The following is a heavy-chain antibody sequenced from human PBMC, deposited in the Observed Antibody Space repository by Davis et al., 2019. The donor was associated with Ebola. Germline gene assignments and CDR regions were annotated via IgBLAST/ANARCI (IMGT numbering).Heavy chain of an antibody. J-gene: IGHJ3*02. V-gene: IGHV3-72*01. Sequence: GESLKISCAASGFTFSDNYMDWVRQAPGQGLEWVARIRNKGNSYTTEYAASVKGRFTISRDDSENSHYLQMNSLKTEDTAVYYCARGSVGTAFRAFDIWGQGTMVTVSS. CDR3: ARGSVGTAFRAFDI. CDR1: GFTFSDNY. CDR2: IRNKGNSYTT. D-gene: IGHD5-18*01.